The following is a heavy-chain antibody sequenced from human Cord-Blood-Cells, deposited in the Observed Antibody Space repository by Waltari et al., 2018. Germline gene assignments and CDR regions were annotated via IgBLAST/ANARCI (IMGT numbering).Heavy chain of an antibody. J-gene: IGHJ3*02. CDR3: ARQRIAVADAFDI. D-gene: IGHD6-19*01. V-gene: IGHV5-51*01. CDR2: IYPGDSDT. Sequence: EVQLVPSGAEVKKPGESLKISCKGSGYSFTSDWIGWVRQMPGKGLEWMGIIYPGDSDTRYSPSFQGQVTISADKSISTAYLQWSSLKASDTAMYYCARQRIAVADAFDIWGQGTMVTVSS. CDR1: GYSFTSDW.